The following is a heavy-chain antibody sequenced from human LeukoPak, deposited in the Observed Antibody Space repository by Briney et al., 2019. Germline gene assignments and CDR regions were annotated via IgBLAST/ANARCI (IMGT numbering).Heavy chain of an antibody. CDR3: AKDSGYSSGWYFV. Sequence: GGSLRLSCAASGFTFSSSAMSWVRQAPGKGLEWVSGISGSGAGTFYADSVKGRFTLSRDNSKNTLYLQMNSLRAEDTAVYYCAKDSGYSSGWYFVWGQGTLVTVSS. CDR2: ISGSGAGT. V-gene: IGHV3-23*01. CDR1: GFTFSSSA. J-gene: IGHJ4*02. D-gene: IGHD6-19*01.